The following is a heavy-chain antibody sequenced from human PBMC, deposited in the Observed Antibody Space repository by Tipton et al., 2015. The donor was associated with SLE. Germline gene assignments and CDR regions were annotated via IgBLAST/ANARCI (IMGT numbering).Heavy chain of an antibody. CDR2: ISWNSGSI. J-gene: IGHJ4*02. CDR1: GFTFDDYA. Sequence: SLRLSCAASGFTFDDYAMHWVRQAPGKGLEWVSGISWNSGSIGYADSVKGRFTISRDNAKNSLYLQMNSLGAEDTALYYCAKDSERWPNSVDYWGQGTLVTVSS. CDR3: AKDSERWPNSVDY. D-gene: IGHD5-24*01. V-gene: IGHV3-9*01.